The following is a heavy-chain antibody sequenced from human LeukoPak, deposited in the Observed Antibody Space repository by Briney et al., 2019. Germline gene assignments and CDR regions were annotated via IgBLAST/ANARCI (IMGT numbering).Heavy chain of an antibody. V-gene: IGHV3-23*01. CDR3: AGNGGSYYYYYYGMDV. CDR2: INYGDGVT. D-gene: IGHD1-26*01. J-gene: IGHJ6*02. Sequence: GGSLRLSCETSDFAFSNYAMSWVRQAPGRGLEWVSGINYGDGVTYYADSVKGRFTISRDNSKNTLYLQMNSLRAEDTAVYYCAGNGGSYYYYYYGMDVWGQGTTVTVSS. CDR1: DFAFSNYA.